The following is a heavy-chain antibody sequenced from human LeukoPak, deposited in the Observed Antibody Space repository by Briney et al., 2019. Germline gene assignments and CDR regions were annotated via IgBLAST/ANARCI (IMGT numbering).Heavy chain of an antibody. V-gene: IGHV3-74*01. CDR1: GFTSGSHW. CDR2: IRPDGSDA. D-gene: IGHD3-10*01. Sequence: PGGSLRLSCVASGFTSGSHWMHWVRQAPGQGLEWVSRIRPDGSDANYAVSVRGRFTISRDNAKNMVYLEMSSLRTEDTAIYYCARVVTYFDNWGQGAQVTVSS. J-gene: IGHJ4*02. CDR3: ARVVTYFDN.